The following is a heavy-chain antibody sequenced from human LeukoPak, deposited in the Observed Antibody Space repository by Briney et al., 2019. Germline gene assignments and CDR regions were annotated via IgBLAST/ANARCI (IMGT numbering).Heavy chain of an antibody. CDR3: ARDYRYCTNGVCFHYGMDV. D-gene: IGHD2-8*01. CDR1: GFTFSSYG. CDR2: ISSSSSYI. J-gene: IGHJ6*02. Sequence: GRSLRLSCAASGFTFSSYGMHWVRQAPGKGLEWVSSISSSSSYIYYADSVKGRFTISRDNAKNSLYLQMNSLRAEDTAVYYCARDYRYCTNGVCFHYGMDVWGQGTTVTVSS. V-gene: IGHV3-21*01.